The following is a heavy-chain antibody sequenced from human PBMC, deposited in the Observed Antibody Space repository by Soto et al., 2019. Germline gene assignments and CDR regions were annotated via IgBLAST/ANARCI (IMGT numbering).Heavy chain of an antibody. CDR3: ARVYYYGSGSYYLSYDY. Sequence: ASVKVSCKASGYTFTSYGISWVRQAPGQGLEWMGWISAYNGNTNYAQKLQGRVTMTTDTSTSTAYMELRSLRSDDTAVYYCARVYYYGSGSYYLSYDYWGQGTLVTVSS. CDR2: ISAYNGNT. CDR1: GYTFTSYG. D-gene: IGHD3-10*01. J-gene: IGHJ4*02. V-gene: IGHV1-18*01.